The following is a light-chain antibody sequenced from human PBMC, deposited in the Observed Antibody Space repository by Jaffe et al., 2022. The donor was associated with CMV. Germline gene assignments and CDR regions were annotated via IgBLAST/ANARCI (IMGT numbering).Light chain of an antibody. V-gene: IGKV3-20*01. CDR3: QQYTVSPLT. CDR1: RTVTSNF. J-gene: IGKJ4*01. CDR2: GAS. Sequence: EIVLTQSPGTLSLSPGERGTLSCRASRTVTSNFLAWYQQKPGQAPRVLIYGASSRATGIPDRFSGSGSGTDFTLTISSLEPEDFAVYYCQQYTVSPLTFGGGTKVEIK.